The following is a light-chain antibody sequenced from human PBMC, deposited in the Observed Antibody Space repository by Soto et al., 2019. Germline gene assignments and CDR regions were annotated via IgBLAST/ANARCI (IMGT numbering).Light chain of an antibody. V-gene: IGLV2-11*01. CDR1: GSDVGGYNY. J-gene: IGLJ3*02. Sequence: QSALTQPRSVSGSPGQSVTISCTGTGSDVGGYNYVSWYQQHPGKAPKLMIYDVTTWPSGVPDRFSGSKSGNTASLTISGLQAEDEADYYCCSYADNYSWVFGGGTKLTVL. CDR3: CSYADNYSWV. CDR2: DVT.